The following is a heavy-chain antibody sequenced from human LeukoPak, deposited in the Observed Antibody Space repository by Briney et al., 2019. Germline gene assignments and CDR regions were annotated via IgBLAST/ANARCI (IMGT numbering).Heavy chain of an antibody. Sequence: GGSLRLSCAASGFTFSTYGMCWVRQAPGKGLEWVSAITGSGGSTYYADSVKGRYTISRDKPKNTLYLQMNSLRAEDTAVYFCAKGGRNYVPNNFDYWGQGTLVTVSS. V-gene: IGHV3-23*01. D-gene: IGHD1-7*01. J-gene: IGHJ4*02. CDR3: AKGGRNYVPNNFDY. CDR2: ITGSGGST. CDR1: GFTFSTYG.